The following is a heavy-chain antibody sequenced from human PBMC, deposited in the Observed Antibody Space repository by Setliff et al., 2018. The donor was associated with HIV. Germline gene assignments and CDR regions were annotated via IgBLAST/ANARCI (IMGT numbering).Heavy chain of an antibody. CDR1: GGSIRSHY. D-gene: IGHD6-19*01. V-gene: IGHV4-59*11. Sequence: LSLTCSVSGGSIRSHYWSWIRQAPGKGLQWIGNVYYRAKTGATTDHNPSLRSRISISLDVSKNQLSQRLRSVTAADTAIYYCARDVAPPLAGDVWSGNGLWGQGTQVTV. CDR2: VYYRAKTGATT. CDR3: ARDVAPPLAGDVWSGNGL. J-gene: IGHJ4*02.